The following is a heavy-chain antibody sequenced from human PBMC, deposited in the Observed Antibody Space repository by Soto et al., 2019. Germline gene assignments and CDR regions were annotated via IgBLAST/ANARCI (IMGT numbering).Heavy chain of an antibody. CDR3: AKDLFPTSGQRFFFES. CDR2: RLHDETP. Sequence: EVKLLESGGGLVQPGGSLRLSCAASGFMFRTYAMTWVRQAPGRGLEWVSTRLHDETPFYTDSVKGRFTISRDNVRGTLYLQMNGLRVEDAALYYCAKDLFPTSGQRFFFESWGQGTLVTVSS. CDR1: GFMFRTYA. J-gene: IGHJ4*02. D-gene: IGHD2-21*01. V-gene: IGHV3-23*01.